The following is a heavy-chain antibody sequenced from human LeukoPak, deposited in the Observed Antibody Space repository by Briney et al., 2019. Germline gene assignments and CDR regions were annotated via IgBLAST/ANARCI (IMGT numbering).Heavy chain of an antibody. Sequence: PGGSLRLSCAAPGFTFSSYGMHWVRQAPGKGLEWVAVISYDGSNKYYADSVKGRFTISRDNSKNTLYLQMNSLRAEDTAVYYCAKFSDGFDYWGQGTLVTVSS. CDR1: GFTFSSYG. CDR3: AKFSDGFDY. J-gene: IGHJ4*02. V-gene: IGHV3-30*18. D-gene: IGHD5-24*01. CDR2: ISYDGSNK.